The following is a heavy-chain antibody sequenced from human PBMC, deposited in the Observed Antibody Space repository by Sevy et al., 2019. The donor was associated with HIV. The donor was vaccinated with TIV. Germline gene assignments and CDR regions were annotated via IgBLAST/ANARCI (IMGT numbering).Heavy chain of an antibody. D-gene: IGHD3-22*01. CDR2: ISSSSSTI. V-gene: IGHV3-48*02. J-gene: IGHJ3*02. CDR1: GFTFSSYS. Sequence: GGSLRLSCAASGFTFSSYSMNWVRQAPGKGLEWVSYISSSSSTIYYADSVKGRFTISRDNAKNSLYLQMNSLRDEDTAVYYCARDRPYYYDSSGYIHAFDIWGQGTMVTVSS. CDR3: ARDRPYYYDSSGYIHAFDI.